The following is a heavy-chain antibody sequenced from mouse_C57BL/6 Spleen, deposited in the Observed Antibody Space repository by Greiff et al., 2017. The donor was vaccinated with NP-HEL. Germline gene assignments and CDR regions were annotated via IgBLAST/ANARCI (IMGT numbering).Heavy chain of an antibody. D-gene: IGHD1-1*01. J-gene: IGHJ2*01. CDR2: IDPSDSET. Sequence: VQLQQPGAELVRPGSSVKLSCKASGYTFTSYWMHWVKQRPIQGLEWIGNIDPSDSETHYNQKFKDKATLTVDKSSSTAYMQLSSLTSEDSAVYYCARRVFYYYVSLYFDYWGQGTTLTVSS. CDR3: ARRVFYYYVSLYFDY. V-gene: IGHV1-52*01. CDR1: GYTFTSYW.